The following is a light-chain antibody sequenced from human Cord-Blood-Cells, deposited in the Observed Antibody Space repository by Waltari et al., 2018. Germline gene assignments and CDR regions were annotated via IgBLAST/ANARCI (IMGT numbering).Light chain of an antibody. CDR1: SSDVGGYNY. Sequence: QSALTQPASVSGSPGQSITIPCTGTSSDVGGYNYVSWYQQHPGKAPKLMIYDVSKRPSGVSTRFSGSKSGNTASLTISGLQADDEADYYCSSYTSSSTLVFGGGTKLTVL. J-gene: IGLJ3*02. V-gene: IGLV2-14*01. CDR2: DVS. CDR3: SSYTSSSTLV.